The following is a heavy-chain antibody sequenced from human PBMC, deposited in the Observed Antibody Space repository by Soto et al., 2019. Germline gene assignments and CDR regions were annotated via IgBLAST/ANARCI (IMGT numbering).Heavy chain of an antibody. CDR2: VSGSGGNT. CDR3: AKKRSTSWNGATDY. Sequence: EVLLLESGGGLVQPGGSLRLSCAASGFTFSNYAMNWVRQAPGKGLEWVSGVSGSGGNTYYADSVKGRFTISRDNSKNTLYLEMNSLRAEDTAVYYCAKKRSTSWNGATDYWGQGTLVTVSS. D-gene: IGHD2-2*01. J-gene: IGHJ4*02. CDR1: GFTFSNYA. V-gene: IGHV3-23*01.